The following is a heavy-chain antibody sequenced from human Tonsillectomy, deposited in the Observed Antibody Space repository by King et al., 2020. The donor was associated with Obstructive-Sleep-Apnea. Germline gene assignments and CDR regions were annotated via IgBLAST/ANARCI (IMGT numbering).Heavy chain of an antibody. CDR1: GYTFSTYD. D-gene: IGHD4-23*01. Sequence: QLVQSGAEVKKPGASVKVSCKASGYTFSTYDINWVRQTTGQGLEWMGWMNPNSGRTDYAQKFQGRVTMTRNTSIATAYMELSSLRPEDSAIYYCTRGYGGSSPLFNYWGQGTLVTVSS. J-gene: IGHJ4*02. V-gene: IGHV1-8*02. CDR3: TRGYGGSSPLFNY. CDR2: MNPNSGRT.